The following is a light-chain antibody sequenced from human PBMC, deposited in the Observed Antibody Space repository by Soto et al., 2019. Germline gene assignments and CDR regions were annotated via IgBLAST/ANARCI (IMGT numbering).Light chain of an antibody. CDR2: DVS. V-gene: IGLV2-14*01. Sequence: LTQPASVSVSPGQSITISCTGTSSDVGGYNYVSWYQQHPGKAPKLMIYDVSNRPSGVSNRFSGSKSGNTASLTISGLQAEDEADYYCSSYTSSSTKVFGTGTKVTVL. CDR3: SSYTSSSTKV. CDR1: SSDVGGYNY. J-gene: IGLJ1*01.